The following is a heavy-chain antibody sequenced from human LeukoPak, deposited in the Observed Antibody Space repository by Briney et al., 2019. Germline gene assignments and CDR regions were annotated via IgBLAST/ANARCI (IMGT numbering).Heavy chain of an antibody. J-gene: IGHJ5*02. D-gene: IGHD1-26*01. CDR3: ATRGYYLFDP. CDR1: GYTLTELS. V-gene: IGHV1-24*01. CDR2: FDPEDGET. Sequence: HRASVRVSCKVSGYTLTELSMHWVRQAPGKGLEWMGGFDPEDGETIYAQKFQGRVTMTEDTSTDTAYMELSSLRSEDTAVYYCATRGYYLFDPWGQGTLVTVSS.